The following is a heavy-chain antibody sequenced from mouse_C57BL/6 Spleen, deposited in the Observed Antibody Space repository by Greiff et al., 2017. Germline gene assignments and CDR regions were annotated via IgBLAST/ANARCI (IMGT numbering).Heavy chain of an antibody. D-gene: IGHD1-1*01. CDR1: GYTFTSYW. V-gene: IGHV1-72*01. Sequence: QVQLQQPGAELVKPGASVKLSCKASGYTFTSYWMPWVKQRPGRGLEWIGRIDPNSGGTKYNEKFKSKATLTVDKPSSTAYMQLSSLTSEDSAVYYCARSFTTVVATGYFDVWGTGTTVTVSS. J-gene: IGHJ1*03. CDR2: IDPNSGGT. CDR3: ARSFTTVVATGYFDV.